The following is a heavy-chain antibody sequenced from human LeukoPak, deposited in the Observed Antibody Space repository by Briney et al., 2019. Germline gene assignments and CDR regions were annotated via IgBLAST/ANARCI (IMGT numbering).Heavy chain of an antibody. J-gene: IGHJ4*02. Sequence: GRSLRLSCAASGFTFSNYAMHWVRQAPGKGLEWVAVISYAGGNKYYADSVVGRFTISRDNSKNTLYLQMNSLRAEDTAVYYCARKDSGSYYDLDYWGQGALVTVSS. D-gene: IGHD1-26*01. V-gene: IGHV3-30-3*01. CDR1: GFTFSNYA. CDR2: ISYAGGNK. CDR3: ARKDSGSYYDLDY.